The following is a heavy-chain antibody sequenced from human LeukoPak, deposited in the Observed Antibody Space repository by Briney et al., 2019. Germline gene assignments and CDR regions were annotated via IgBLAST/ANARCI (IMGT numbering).Heavy chain of an antibody. CDR1: GYSFTSYW. Sequence: GESLKISCKGSGYSFTSYWIGWVRQMPGKGLKWMGIIYPGDSDTRYSPSFQGQVTISADKSISTAYLQWSSLKASDTAMYYCARQSHYYDSSGSVDYWGQGTLVTVSS. V-gene: IGHV5-51*01. CDR3: ARQSHYYDSSGSVDY. CDR2: IYPGDSDT. D-gene: IGHD3-22*01. J-gene: IGHJ4*02.